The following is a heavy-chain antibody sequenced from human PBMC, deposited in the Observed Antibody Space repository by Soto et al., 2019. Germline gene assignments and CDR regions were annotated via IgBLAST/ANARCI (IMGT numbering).Heavy chain of an antibody. CDR2: IYYSGST. J-gene: IGHJ6*02. Sequence: SETLSLTCTVSGGSISSYYWSWIRQPPGKGLEWIGYIYYSGSTNYNPSLKSRVNISVDRSKNQFSLKLSSVTAADTAVYDCAGTTSGGWGYCYDYGMDVWGQGTTVTVSS. CDR3: AGTTSGGWGYCYDYGMDV. CDR1: GGSISSYY. V-gene: IGHV4-59*01. D-gene: IGHD3-16*01.